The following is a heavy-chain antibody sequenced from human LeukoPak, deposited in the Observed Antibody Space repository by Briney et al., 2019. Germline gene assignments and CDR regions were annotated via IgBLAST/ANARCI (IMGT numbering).Heavy chain of an antibody. CDR1: RFTFTTYS. CDR3: ARFALKTPPTD. V-gene: IGHV3-48*04. Sequence: PGGSLRLSCAASRFTFTTYSMNWVRQAPGKGLEWVSYISSSGSTIYYADSVKGRFTISRDNAKNSLYLQMNSLRAEDTAVYYCARFALKTPPTDWGQGTLVTVSS. CDR2: ISSSGSTI. J-gene: IGHJ4*02.